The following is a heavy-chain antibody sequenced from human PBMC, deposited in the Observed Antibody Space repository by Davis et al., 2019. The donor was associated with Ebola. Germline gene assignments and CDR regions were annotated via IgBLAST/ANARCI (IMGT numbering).Heavy chain of an antibody. V-gene: IGHV5-51*01. CDR1: GYSLTSYW. CDR2: IYPGDSDT. Sequence: GESLKIPRKGSGYSLTSYWIGWVRQMPGKGLEWMGIIYPGDSDTRYSPSFQGQVTISADKSISTAYLQWSSLKASDTAMYYCARHNWNDLAFDIWGQGTMVTVSS. J-gene: IGHJ3*02. CDR3: ARHNWNDLAFDI. D-gene: IGHD1-20*01.